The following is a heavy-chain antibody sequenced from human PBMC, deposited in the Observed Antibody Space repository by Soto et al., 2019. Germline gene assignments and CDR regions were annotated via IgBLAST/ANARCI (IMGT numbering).Heavy chain of an antibody. Sequence: VASVKVSCKVSGYTLTELSMHWVRQAPGKGLEWMGGFDPEDGETIYAQKFQGRVTMTEDTSTDTAYMELSSLRSEDTAVYYCATDLQFLSSSGYYNYWGQGTLVTVSS. CDR2: FDPEDGET. D-gene: IGHD3-22*01. V-gene: IGHV1-24*01. CDR3: ATDLQFLSSSGYYNY. CDR1: GYTLTELS. J-gene: IGHJ4*02.